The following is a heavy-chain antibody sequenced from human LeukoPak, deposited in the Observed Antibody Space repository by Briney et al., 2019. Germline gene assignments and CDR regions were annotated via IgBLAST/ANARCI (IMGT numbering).Heavy chain of an antibody. CDR3: VKGYYYYMDV. V-gene: IGHV3-30*02. J-gene: IGHJ6*03. CDR1: GFTFGSYA. Sequence: GGSLRLSCAASGFTFGSYAMHWVRQAPGKGLEWVAFIRYGGSNQYYADSVKARFTMSRDNSKNTLNMQMNSLRAEDTAVYYCVKGYYYYMDVWGKGTTVTISS. CDR2: IRYGGSNQ.